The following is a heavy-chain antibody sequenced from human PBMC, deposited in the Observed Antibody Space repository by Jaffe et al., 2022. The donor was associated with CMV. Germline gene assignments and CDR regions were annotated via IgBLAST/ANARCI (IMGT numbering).Heavy chain of an antibody. CDR3: ARLGGSYFPDDGYYYYYYMDV. J-gene: IGHJ6*03. CDR2: INSDGSST. V-gene: IGHV3-74*01. CDR1: GFTFSSYW. Sequence: EVQLVESGGGLVQPGGSLRLSCAASGFTFSSYWMHWVRQAPGKGLVWVSRINSDGSSTSYADSVKGRFTISRDNAKNTLYLQMNSLRAEDTAVYYCARLGGSYFPDDGYYYYYYMDVWGKGTTVTVSS. D-gene: IGHD1-26*01.